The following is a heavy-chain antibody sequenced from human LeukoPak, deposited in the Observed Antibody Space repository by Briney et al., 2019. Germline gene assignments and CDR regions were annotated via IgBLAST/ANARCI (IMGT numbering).Heavy chain of an antibody. V-gene: IGHV3-23*01. CDR2: ISGSGGST. Sequence: GGSLRLSCAASGFTFSSYAMSWVRQAPGKGLEWVSAISGSGGSTYYADSVKGRFIISRDNSKNTLYLQVNSLRAEDTAVYYCAKGGKWGVTPFDYWGQGTLVTVSS. D-gene: IGHD1-26*01. CDR3: AKGGKWGVTPFDY. CDR1: GFTFSSYA. J-gene: IGHJ4*02.